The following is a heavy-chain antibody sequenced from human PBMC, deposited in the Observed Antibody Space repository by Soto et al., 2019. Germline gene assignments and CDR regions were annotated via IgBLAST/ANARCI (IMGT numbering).Heavy chain of an antibody. V-gene: IGHV1-8*01. D-gene: IGHD6-13*01. CDR3: ARVRQQKHEHDD. CDR1: GYTFTTYD. CDR2: MNPDSGNT. J-gene: IGHJ4*01. Sequence: ASVKVSCKTSGYTFTTYDINWVRQATGQGLEWMGWMNPDSGNTGYLQKFQGRVTMTRDTSISTAYMELSSLTSEDTAVYYCARVRQQKHEHDDWGHGTPVTVSS.